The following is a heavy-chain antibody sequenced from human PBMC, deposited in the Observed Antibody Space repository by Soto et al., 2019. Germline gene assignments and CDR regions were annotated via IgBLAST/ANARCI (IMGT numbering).Heavy chain of an antibody. J-gene: IGHJ4*02. Sequence: PGGSLRLSCAASGFTFSSHGTSWVRQAPGKGLEWVSAISGSGGSTYYADSVKGRFTISRDNSKNTLYLQMNSLRAEDTAVYYCAVNCSGGSCQDYWGQGTLVTVSS. D-gene: IGHD2-15*01. V-gene: IGHV3-23*01. CDR2: ISGSGGST. CDR1: GFTFSSHG. CDR3: AVNCSGGSCQDY.